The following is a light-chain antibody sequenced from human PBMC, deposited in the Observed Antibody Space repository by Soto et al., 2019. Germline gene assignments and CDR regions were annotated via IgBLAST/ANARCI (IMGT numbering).Light chain of an antibody. CDR3: QQSYSTPWT. J-gene: IGKJ1*01. V-gene: IGKV1-39*01. CDR1: QSISSN. CDR2: GAS. Sequence: DLQMTQSPSSLSASVGDRVTVTCRASQSISSNLNWYQHKPGKAPKLLIYGASSLQSGVPSRFSGSGSGTDFTLTISSLQPEDFATYYCQQSYSTPWTFGQGTKVEIK.